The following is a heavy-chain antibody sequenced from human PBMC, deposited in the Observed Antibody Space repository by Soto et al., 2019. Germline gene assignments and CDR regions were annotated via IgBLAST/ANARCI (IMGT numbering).Heavy chain of an antibody. CDR2: IYYSGST. CDR3: AINVDTAMGPFDY. Sequence: SETLSLTCTVSGGSISSGGYYWSWIRQHPGKGLEWIGYIYYSGSTYYNPSLKSRVTISVDTSKNQFSLKLSSVTAADTAVYYCAINVDTAMGPFDYWGKGPLVTLSS. J-gene: IGHJ4*02. D-gene: IGHD5-18*01. CDR1: GGSISSGGYY. V-gene: IGHV4-31*03.